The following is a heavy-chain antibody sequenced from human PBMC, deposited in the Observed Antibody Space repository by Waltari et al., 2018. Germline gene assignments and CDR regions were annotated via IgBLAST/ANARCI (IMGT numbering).Heavy chain of an antibody. V-gene: IGHV3-23*01. CDR1: GFTFSSYA. CDR2: ISGSGGST. D-gene: IGHD1-26*01. CDR3: AKVIVGATHYFDY. Sequence: EVQLLESGGGLVQPGGSLRLSCAASGFTFSSYAMSWVRQAPGKGLEWVSAISGSGGSTYYADSVKGRFTISRDNSKNALYLQMNSLRAEDTAVYYCAKVIVGATHYFDYWGQGTLVTVSS. J-gene: IGHJ4*02.